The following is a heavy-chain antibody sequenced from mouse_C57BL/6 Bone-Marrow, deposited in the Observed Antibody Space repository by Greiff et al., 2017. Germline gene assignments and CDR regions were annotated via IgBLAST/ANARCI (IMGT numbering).Heavy chain of an antibody. V-gene: IGHV5-17*01. J-gene: IGHJ2*01. CDR3: AKGGYYGVDY. CDR2: ISSGSSTI. D-gene: IGHD2-3*01. Sequence: VQLKQSGGGLVKPGGSLKLSCAASGFTFSDYGMHWVRQAPEKGLEWVAYISSGSSTIYYADTVKGRFTISRDNAKNTLFLQVTSLRSEDTAMYYCAKGGYYGVDYWGQGTTLTVTS. CDR1: GFTFSDYG.